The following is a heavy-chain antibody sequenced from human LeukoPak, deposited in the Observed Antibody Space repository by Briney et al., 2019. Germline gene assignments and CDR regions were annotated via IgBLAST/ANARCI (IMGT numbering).Heavy chain of an antibody. CDR3: ARALPSSWYFFDY. D-gene: IGHD6-13*01. J-gene: IGHJ4*02. V-gene: IGHV3-48*03. CDR1: GFTFSYYE. CDR2: ISSSGSSI. Sequence: GGSLRLSCAASGFTFSYYEMNWVRQAPGKGLEWVSYISSSGSSIYYADSVKGRFTISRDNAKNSLFMQMNSLRAEDTAVYYCARALPSSWYFFDYWGQGTMVTVSS.